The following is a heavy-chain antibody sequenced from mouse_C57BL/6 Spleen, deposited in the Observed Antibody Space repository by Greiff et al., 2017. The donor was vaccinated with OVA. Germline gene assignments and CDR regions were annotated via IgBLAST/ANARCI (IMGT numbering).Heavy chain of an antibody. D-gene: IGHD2-2*01. Sequence: VQLQQSGPELVKPGASVKISCKASGYTFTDYYMNWVKQSHGKSLEWIGDINPNNGGTSYNEKFKGKATLTGDKSSSTAYMELRSLTSEDSAVEYCASQIYYGYGVGAYWGQGTLVTVSA. V-gene: IGHV1-26*01. CDR3: ASQIYYGYGVGAY. CDR2: INPNNGGT. CDR1: GYTFTDYY. J-gene: IGHJ3*01.